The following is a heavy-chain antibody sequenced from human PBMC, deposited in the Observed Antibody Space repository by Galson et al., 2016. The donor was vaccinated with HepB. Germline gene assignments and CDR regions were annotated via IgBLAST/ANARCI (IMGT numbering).Heavy chain of an antibody. D-gene: IGHD6-13*01. V-gene: IGHV3-7*01. CDR3: ARDLMQLLFLKPYYFDS. Sequence: SLRLSCAASGFTFRSYWMTWVRQAPGKGLEWVANIKEDGSETHYADSVRGRFTFSRDNANNSLYLQMNTLRPADTAVYFCARDLMQLLFLKPYYFDSWGQGAPVTVSS. CDR1: GFTFRSYW. CDR2: IKEDGSET. J-gene: IGHJ4*02.